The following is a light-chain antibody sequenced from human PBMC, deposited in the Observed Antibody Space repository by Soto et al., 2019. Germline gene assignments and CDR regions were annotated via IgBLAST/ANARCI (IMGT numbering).Light chain of an antibody. CDR1: QSVSSNY. V-gene: IGKV3-20*01. CDR3: QECGSSLWT. Sequence: EIVLTQSPGTLSLSPGERATLSCRASQSVSSNYLAWYQQKPGQAPRLLIYGASSRATGIPDRFSGSGSGTDFTLTISRLEPDDFAVYYCQECGSSLWTFGQGTKVEIK. CDR2: GAS. J-gene: IGKJ1*01.